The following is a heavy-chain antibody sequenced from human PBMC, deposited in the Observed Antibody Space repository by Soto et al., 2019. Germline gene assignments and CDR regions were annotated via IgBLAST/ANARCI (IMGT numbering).Heavy chain of an antibody. CDR2: IYYSGST. Sequence: SETLSLTCTVSGGSISSYYWSWIRQPPGKGLEWIGYIYYSGSTNYNPSLKSRVTISVDTSKNQFSLKLSSVTAADTAVYYCARDLGGLGIRPDNWCDPWGQGTMCTVSA. D-gene: IGHD7-27*01. J-gene: IGHJ5*02. V-gene: IGHV4-59*01. CDR1: GGSISSYY. CDR3: ARDLGGLGIRPDNWCDP.